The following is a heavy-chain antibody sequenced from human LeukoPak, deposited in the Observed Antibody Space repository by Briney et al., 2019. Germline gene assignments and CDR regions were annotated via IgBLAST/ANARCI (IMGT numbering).Heavy chain of an antibody. V-gene: IGHV4-4*07. D-gene: IGHD2-15*01. CDR2: IYSSGST. J-gene: IGHJ3*02. CDR3: ARGRYCSADICSGGDAFDI. Sequence: SETLSLTCTVSGGSITSYYWSWIRQPAGKGLEWIGRIYSSGSTNYSPSLKSRVTMSVDTSKNQFSLKLSSVTAADTAVYYCARGRYCSADICSGGDAFDIWGQGTMVSVSS. CDR1: GGSITSYY.